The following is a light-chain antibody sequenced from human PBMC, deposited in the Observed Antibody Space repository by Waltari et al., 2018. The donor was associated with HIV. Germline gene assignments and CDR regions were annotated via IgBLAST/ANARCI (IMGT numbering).Light chain of an antibody. CDR3: MQALHTPFM. CDR1: QSLLHKNGKNY. J-gene: IGKJ5*01. V-gene: IGKV2-28*01. Sequence: DVLLTQSPVSLAVTPGESASISCKSSQSLLHKNGKNYLDWYVKKPEQTPQLLMYMASNLAAGVPVRFSGSGSGTEFTLKISRVEAEDVGLYYCMQALHTPFMFGHGTRLEI. CDR2: MAS.